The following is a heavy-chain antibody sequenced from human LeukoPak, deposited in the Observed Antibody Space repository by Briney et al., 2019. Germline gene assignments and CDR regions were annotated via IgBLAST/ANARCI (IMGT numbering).Heavy chain of an antibody. CDR3: ARDLGPTWYYGMDV. Sequence: GGSLRLSCAASGFTFSSYAMSWVRQAPGKGLEWVSAISGSGGSTYYADSVKGRFTISRDNSKNTLYLQMNSLRAEDTAVYYCARDLGPTWYYGMDVWGQGTTVTVSS. CDR1: GFTFSSYA. CDR2: ISGSGGST. D-gene: IGHD2/OR15-2a*01. V-gene: IGHV3-23*01. J-gene: IGHJ6*02.